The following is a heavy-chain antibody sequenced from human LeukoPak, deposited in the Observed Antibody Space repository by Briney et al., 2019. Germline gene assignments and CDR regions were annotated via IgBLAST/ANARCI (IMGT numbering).Heavy chain of an antibody. CDR1: GGSISGYY. CDR2: MYTSGHT. Sequence: SETLSLTCIVSGGSISGYYWSWIRQPAGKGLEWIGHMYTSGHTNYNSSLMSRVTMSVDTSKNQFSLRLTSVTAADTAVYYCARHWSHSVAQFGRSYWFDPWGQGTLVTVSS. CDR3: ARHWSHSVAQFGRSYWFDP. D-gene: IGHD2-15*01. J-gene: IGHJ5*02. V-gene: IGHV4-4*07.